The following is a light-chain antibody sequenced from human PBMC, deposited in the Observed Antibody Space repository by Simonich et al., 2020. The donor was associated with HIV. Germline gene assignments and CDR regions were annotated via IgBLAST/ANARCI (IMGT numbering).Light chain of an antibody. J-gene: IGKJ4*01. CDR1: QSVSSN. CDR2: AAS. Sequence: EIVMTQSPATLSVSPGESATLSCRASQSVSSNLAWYQQKPGLAPRLLIYAASTRATGIPARFSGSGSGTEFTLVISSMQSEDFAVYYCQQYNAWPTFGGGTKVEIK. V-gene: IGKV3-15*01. CDR3: QQYNAWPT.